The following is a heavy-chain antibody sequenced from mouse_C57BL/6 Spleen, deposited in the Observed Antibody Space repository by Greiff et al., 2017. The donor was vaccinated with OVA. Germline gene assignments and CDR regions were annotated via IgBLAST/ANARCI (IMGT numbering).Heavy chain of an antibody. CDR1: GYTFTDYE. V-gene: IGHV1-15*01. CDR2: IDPGTGGT. J-gene: IGHJ4*01. CDR3: ARGDYGSSQAMDY. D-gene: IGHD1-1*01. Sequence: QVQLQQSGAELVKPGASVTLSCKASGYTFTDYEMNWVKQTPVHGLEWIGAIDPGTGGTAYNEKFKGKATLTADKSSSTAYMQLRSLTSEDSAVYDCARGDYGSSQAMDYWGQGTSVTVSS.